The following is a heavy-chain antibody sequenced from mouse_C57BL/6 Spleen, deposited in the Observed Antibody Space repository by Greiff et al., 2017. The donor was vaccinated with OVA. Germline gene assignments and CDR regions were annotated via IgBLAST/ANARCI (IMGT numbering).Heavy chain of an antibody. Sequence: VQLQQSGPELVKPGASVKISCKASGYTFTDYYMNWVKQSHGKSLEWIGDINPNNGGTSYNQKFKGKATLTVDKSSSTAYMELRSLTSEDSAVYYCARATVVVNWYFDVWGTGTTVTVSS. V-gene: IGHV1-26*01. D-gene: IGHD1-1*01. CDR3: ARATVVVNWYFDV. CDR2: INPNNGGT. J-gene: IGHJ1*03. CDR1: GYTFTDYY.